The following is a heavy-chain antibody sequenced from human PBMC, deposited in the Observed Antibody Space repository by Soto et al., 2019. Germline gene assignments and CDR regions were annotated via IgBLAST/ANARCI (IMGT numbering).Heavy chain of an antibody. J-gene: IGHJ4*02. D-gene: IGHD2-21*01. Sequence: SETLSLTCTVSGGSISSYYWSWIRQPPGKGLEWIGYIYYSGSTNYNPSLKSRVTISADTSKNQFSLKLSSVTAADTAVYYCARYSDPFDLYYFDYWGQGTLVTVSS. CDR1: GGSISSYY. V-gene: IGHV4-59*01. CDR3: ARYSDPFDLYYFDY. CDR2: IYYSGST.